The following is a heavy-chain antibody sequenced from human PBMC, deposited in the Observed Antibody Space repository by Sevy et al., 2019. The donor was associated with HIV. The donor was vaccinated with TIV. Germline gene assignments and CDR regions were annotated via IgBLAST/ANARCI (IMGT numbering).Heavy chain of an antibody. CDR3: ARAIPLGGDIVVGPAAQDAFDI. D-gene: IGHD2-2*01. J-gene: IGHJ3*02. Sequence: ASVKVSCKASGGTFSSYAISWVRQAPGQGLEWMGGIIPIFGTANYAQKFQGRVTITADESTSTAYMELSSLRSEDTAVYYCARAIPLGGDIVVGPAAQDAFDIWGQRTMVTVSS. CDR1: GGTFSSYA. CDR2: IIPIFGTA. V-gene: IGHV1-69*13.